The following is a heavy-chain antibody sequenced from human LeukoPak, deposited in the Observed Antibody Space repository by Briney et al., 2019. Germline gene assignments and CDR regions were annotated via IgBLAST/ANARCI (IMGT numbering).Heavy chain of an antibody. D-gene: IGHD5-18*01. CDR3: ASRGYSYGYYFDY. Sequence: GASVKVSCKASGGTFSSYAISWVRQAPGQGLEWMGWINPNSGGTNYAQKFQGRVTMTRDTSISTAYMGLSRLRSDDTAVYYCASRGYSYGYYFDYWGQGTLVTVSS. V-gene: IGHV1-2*02. CDR2: INPNSGGT. J-gene: IGHJ4*02. CDR1: GGTFSSYA.